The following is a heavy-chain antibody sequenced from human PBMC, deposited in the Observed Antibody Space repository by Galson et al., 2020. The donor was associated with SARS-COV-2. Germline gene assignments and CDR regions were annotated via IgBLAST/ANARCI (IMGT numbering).Heavy chain of an antibody. Sequence: SETLSFTCAVSGGSFTGYYRSWIRQTPGQGLPWMGEINHSVSPNYNTSLKSRATMSVDMSKNQFSLILTSVTAADTAVYDCVRSTSPLRWYRFDYWGQGALVTVSS. J-gene: IGHJ4*02. CDR3: VRSTSPLRWYRFDY. D-gene: IGHD4-17*01. CDR1: GGSFTGYY. CDR2: INHSVSP. V-gene: IGHV4-34*01.